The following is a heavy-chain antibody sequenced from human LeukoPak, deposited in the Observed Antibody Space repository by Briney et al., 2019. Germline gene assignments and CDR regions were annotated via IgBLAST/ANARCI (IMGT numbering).Heavy chain of an antibody. V-gene: IGHV4-38-2*02. CDR1: GYSISSGYY. D-gene: IGHD6-13*01. Sequence: SETLSLTCTVSGYSISSGYYWGWIRQPPGKGLEWIGSIYHSGSTYYNPSLKSRVTISVDTSKNQFSLKLSSVTAADTAVYYCARSSSWYGGFDYWGQGTLVTVSS. CDR2: IYHSGST. J-gene: IGHJ4*02. CDR3: ARSSSWYGGFDY.